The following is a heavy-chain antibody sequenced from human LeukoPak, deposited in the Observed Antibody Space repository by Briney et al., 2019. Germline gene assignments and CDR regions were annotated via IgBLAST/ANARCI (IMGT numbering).Heavy chain of an antibody. J-gene: IGHJ3*02. Sequence: ASVKVSCKVSGYTLTELSMHWVRQAPGKGLEWMGGFDPEDGETIYAQKFQGRVTMTEDTSTDTAYMELSSLRSEDTAVYYCATNDNRDGYNTLYAFDIWGQGTMVTVSS. CDR1: GYTLTELS. CDR2: FDPEDGET. D-gene: IGHD5-24*01. V-gene: IGHV1-24*01. CDR3: ATNDNRDGYNTLYAFDI.